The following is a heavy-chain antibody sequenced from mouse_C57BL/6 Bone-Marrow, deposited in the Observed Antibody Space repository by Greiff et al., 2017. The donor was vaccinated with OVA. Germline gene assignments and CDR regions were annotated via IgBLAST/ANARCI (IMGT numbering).Heavy chain of an antibody. Sequence: VQLQQSGAELVRPGASVKLSCTASGFNFKDDFMHWVKQRPEQGLEWIGWIDPENGDTEYASKFKGKATITANTSSNTAYLKLNSLTTEDTAVYYGISTAQSLDYWGQGTTLTVSS. D-gene: IGHD3-2*02. V-gene: IGHV14-4*01. CDR3: ISTAQSLDY. CDR1: GFNFKDDF. CDR2: IDPENGDT. J-gene: IGHJ2*01.